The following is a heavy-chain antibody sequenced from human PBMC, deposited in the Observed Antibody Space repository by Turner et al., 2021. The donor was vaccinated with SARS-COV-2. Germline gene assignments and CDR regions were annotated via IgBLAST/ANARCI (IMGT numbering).Heavy chain of an antibody. D-gene: IGHD2-2*01. V-gene: IGHV3-21*01. CDR2: ISSSRSYI. CDR3: ARDHRPVVVPAAKRAGSYYYGMDV. J-gene: IGHJ6*02. CDR1: GFTSSSYS. Sequence: EVQLVESGGGLVKPGGSLRLSCAASGFTSSSYSLNWVRKAPGKGLECGSSISSSRSYIYYADSGKGRFTISRDKAKNSLYLQMNSLRAEDTAVYYCARDHRPVVVPAAKRAGSYYYGMDVWGQGTTVTVSS.